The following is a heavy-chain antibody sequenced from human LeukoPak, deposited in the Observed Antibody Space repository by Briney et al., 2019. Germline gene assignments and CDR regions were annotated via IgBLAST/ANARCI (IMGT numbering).Heavy chain of an antibody. CDR3: AKDPLERSGSSLVFVY. J-gene: IGHJ4*02. Sequence: GGSLRLSCAASGFTFSIYAMRWVRQAPGKGLECGSAISGSCGSTYYADSVKGRFTISRDNSKNTLYLQMTSLRAEDTAVYYCAKDPLERSGSSLVFVYWGQGTLVTVSS. CDR1: GFTFSIYA. D-gene: IGHD1-26*01. CDR2: ISGSCGST. V-gene: IGHV3-23*01.